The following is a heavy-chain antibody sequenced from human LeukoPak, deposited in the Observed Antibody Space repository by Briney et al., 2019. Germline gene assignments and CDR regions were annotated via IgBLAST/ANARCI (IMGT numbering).Heavy chain of an antibody. J-gene: IGHJ4*02. CDR1: GFTFNSYA. Sequence: GRSQRLSCAASGFTFNSYAMHWVRQAPGKGLEWVAVISYDGSNKYYADSVKGRFTISRDNSKNTLYLQMNSLRAEDTAVYYCARDRATIVDYWGQGTLVTVSS. V-gene: IGHV3-30*04. CDR2: ISYDGSNK. D-gene: IGHD5-12*01. CDR3: ARDRATIVDY.